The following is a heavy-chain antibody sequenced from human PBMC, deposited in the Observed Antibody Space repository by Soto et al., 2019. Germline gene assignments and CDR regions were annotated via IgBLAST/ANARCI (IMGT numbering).Heavy chain of an antibody. V-gene: IGHV4-39*01. D-gene: IGHD3-3*01. CDR3: ARLWAFNPRFYDFWSGYYDDFDY. CDR2: IYYSGST. CDR1: GGSISSSSYY. J-gene: IGHJ4*02. Sequence: SETLSLTCTVSGGSISSSSYYWGWIRQPPGKGLEWIGSIYYSGSTYYNPSLKSRVTISVDTSKNQFSLKLSSVTAADTAVYYCARLWAFNPRFYDFWSGYYDDFDYWGQGTLVTVSS.